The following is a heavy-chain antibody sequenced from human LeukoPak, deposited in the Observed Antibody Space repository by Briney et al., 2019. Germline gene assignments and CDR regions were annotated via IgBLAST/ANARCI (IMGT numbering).Heavy chain of an antibody. CDR1: GFTFSDYY. D-gene: IGHD5-24*01. CDR3: AREATSGVFYYYYYMDV. J-gene: IGHJ6*03. CDR2: ISSSGSTI. Sequence: PGGSLRLSCAASGFTFSDYYMSWIRQAPGKGLEWVSYISSSGSTIYYADSVKGRFTISRDNAKNSLYLQMNSLRAQDTAVYYCAREATSGVFYYYYYMDVWGKGTTVTVSS. V-gene: IGHV3-11*04.